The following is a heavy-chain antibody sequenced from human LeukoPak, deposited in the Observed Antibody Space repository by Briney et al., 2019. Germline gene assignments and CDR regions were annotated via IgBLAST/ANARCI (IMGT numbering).Heavy chain of an antibody. CDR1: GFTVSSNY. J-gene: IGHJ4*02. Sequence: GGSLRLSCAASGFTVSSNYMSWVRQAAGKGLEWVSGIIGSGGSTYYADSVKGRFTISRDNFKNTLYLQMNSLRTEDTAVYYCAKSGSGSGSYYYLDYWGQGTLVTVSS. CDR3: AKSGSGSGSYYYLDY. V-gene: IGHV3-23*01. D-gene: IGHD3-10*01. CDR2: IIGSGGST.